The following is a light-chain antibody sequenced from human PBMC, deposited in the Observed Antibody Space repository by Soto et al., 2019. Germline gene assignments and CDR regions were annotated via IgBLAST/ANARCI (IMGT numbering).Light chain of an antibody. CDR3: QQYGSSTA. V-gene: IGKV3-20*01. CDR2: GAS. J-gene: IGKJ4*01. Sequence: EIVLTQSPGTLSLSPGERATLSFSASQSVSSSYLAWYQQKPGQAHRLLIYGASSRATGIPDMFSGSGSGTDFTLTISRLEPEDFAVYYCQQYGSSTAFGGGTKVEIK. CDR1: QSVSSSY.